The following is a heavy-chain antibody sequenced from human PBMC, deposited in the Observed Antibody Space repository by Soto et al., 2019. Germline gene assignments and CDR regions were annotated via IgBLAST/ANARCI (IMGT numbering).Heavy chain of an antibody. CDR2: ISPYNGQT. CDR1: GYTFTDSY. J-gene: IGHJ5*02. Sequence: QVQLVQSGAELRKPGASVKVSCKASGYTFTDSYLTWVRQAPGRGLEWVGWISPYNGQTNYAQKLQGRVTMTTDTXTSTVYMELRSLRPDDTAVYYCTRGGGAHYRFDPWGQGTLVTVSS. CDR3: TRGGGAHYRFDP. V-gene: IGHV1-18*01. D-gene: IGHD1-26*01.